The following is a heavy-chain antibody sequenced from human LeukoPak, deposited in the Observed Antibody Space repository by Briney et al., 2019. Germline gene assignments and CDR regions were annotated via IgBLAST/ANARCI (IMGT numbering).Heavy chain of an antibody. CDR1: GGSISSYY. CDR2: IYYSGST. CDR3: AAYGSGTVDY. Sequence: SETLSLTCTVSGGSISSYYWSWIRQPPGKGLEWIGYIYYSGSTNYNPSFKSRVTISVDTSKNQFSLKLSSVTAADTAVYYCAAYGSGTVDYWGQGTLVTVSS. V-gene: IGHV4-59*08. D-gene: IGHD3-10*01. J-gene: IGHJ4*02.